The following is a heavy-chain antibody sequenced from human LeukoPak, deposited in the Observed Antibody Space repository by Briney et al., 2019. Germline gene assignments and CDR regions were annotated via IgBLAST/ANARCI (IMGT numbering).Heavy chain of an antibody. J-gene: IGHJ6*03. Sequence: GGSLRLSCAASGFNFSDYYMSWIRQAPGKGLEWVSYISSSGSTIYYADSVKGRFTISRDNAKNSLYLQMNSLRAEDTAVYYCARVSLPSGSYYMDVWGKGTTVTVSS. D-gene: IGHD1-26*01. CDR2: ISSSGSTI. CDR3: ARVSLPSGSYYMDV. V-gene: IGHV3-11*04. CDR1: GFNFSDYY.